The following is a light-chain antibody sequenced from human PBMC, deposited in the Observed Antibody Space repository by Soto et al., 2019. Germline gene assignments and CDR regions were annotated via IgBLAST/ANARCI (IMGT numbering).Light chain of an antibody. CDR2: DVS. CDR3: SSKTSSTTVV. V-gene: IGLV2-14*01. J-gene: IGLJ3*02. Sequence: QSVLTQPASVSGSPGQSITISCTGTSSDVGGYNSVSWYQQHPDKAPKLMIYDVSNRPSGVSNRFSGSKSGNTASLTISGLQAEEEADYYCSSKTSSTTVVFGGGTKLTVL. CDR1: SSDVGGYNS.